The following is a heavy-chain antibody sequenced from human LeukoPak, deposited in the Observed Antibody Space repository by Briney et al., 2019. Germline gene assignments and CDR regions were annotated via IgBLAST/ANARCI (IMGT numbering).Heavy chain of an antibody. CDR1: GFTFSSYA. V-gene: IGHV3-23*01. Sequence: GGSLRLSCAASGFTFSSYAMSWVRQAPGKGLEWVSAISGSGGSTYYADSVKGRFTISRDNSKNTLYLQINSLRAEDTAVYYCAGEHSSSWRRGFDFWGQGTLVTVSS. CDR2: ISGSGGST. J-gene: IGHJ4*02. D-gene: IGHD6-13*01. CDR3: AGEHSSSWRRGFDF.